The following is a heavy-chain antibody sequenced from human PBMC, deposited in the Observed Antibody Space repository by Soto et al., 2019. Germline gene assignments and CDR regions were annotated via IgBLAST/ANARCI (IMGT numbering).Heavy chain of an antibody. J-gene: IGHJ6*02. Sequence: EVQLVQSGAEVKKPGESLKISCKGSGYSFTSYWIGWVRQMPGKGLEWMGIIYPGDSDTRYSPSFQGQVTISADKSISTAYLQRSSLKASDTAMYYCARLRIAVAGTYGMDVWGQGTTVTVSS. D-gene: IGHD6-19*01. V-gene: IGHV5-51*01. CDR2: IYPGDSDT. CDR3: ARLRIAVAGTYGMDV. CDR1: GYSFTSYW.